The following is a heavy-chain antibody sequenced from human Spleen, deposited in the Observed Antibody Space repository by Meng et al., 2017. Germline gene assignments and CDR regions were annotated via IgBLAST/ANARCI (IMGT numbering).Heavy chain of an antibody. CDR2: VYHTGST. J-gene: IGHJ4*02. V-gene: IGHV4-39*06. D-gene: IGHD3-10*01. CDR3: ARDYTYFYHSGRNMFGH. CDR1: GDSINRGSYY. Sequence: SETLSLTCTVSGDSINRGSYYWAWIRQVPGKGLEWIGSVYHTGSTRQNPTLQSRATISVDTSKNQFLLKLASVTAADTAIYYCARDYTYFYHSGRNMFGHWGQGTLVTVSS.